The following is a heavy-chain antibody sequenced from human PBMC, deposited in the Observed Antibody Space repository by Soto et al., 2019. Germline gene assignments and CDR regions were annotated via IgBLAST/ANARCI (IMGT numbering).Heavy chain of an antibody. CDR3: ARDGTGFDY. Sequence: QLQLQESGSGLVKPSQTLSLTCAVSGGSISSGGYSWSWIRQPPGKGLEWIGYIYHSGSTYYNPSHKRRVTLSVDRSKTQFSLKLSSVTAADTAVYYCARDGTGFDYWGQGTLVTVSS. CDR2: IYHSGST. V-gene: IGHV4-30-2*01. J-gene: IGHJ4*02. D-gene: IGHD1-1*01. CDR1: GGSISSGGYS.